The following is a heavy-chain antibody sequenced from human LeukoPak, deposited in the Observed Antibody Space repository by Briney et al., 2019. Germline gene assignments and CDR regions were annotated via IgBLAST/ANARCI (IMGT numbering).Heavy chain of an antibody. CDR1: GYTFTSYG. J-gene: IGHJ4*02. CDR2: ISAYNGNT. CDR3: ARYCSGGSCYPNDFDY. Sequence: ASVEVSCKASGYTFTSYGISWVRQAPGQGLEWMGWISAYNGNTNYAQKLQGRVTTTTDTSTSAAYMELRSLRADDTAVYYCARYCSGGSCYPNDFDYWGQGTLVTVSS. D-gene: IGHD2-15*01. V-gene: IGHV1-18*01.